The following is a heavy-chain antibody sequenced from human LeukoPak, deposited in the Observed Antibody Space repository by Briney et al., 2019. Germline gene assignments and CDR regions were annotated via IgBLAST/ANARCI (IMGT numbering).Heavy chain of an antibody. CDR2: ITNSGGTT. D-gene: IGHD5-24*01. CDR3: ARSRRDNYYYYYGMDV. Sequence: GGSLRLSCAASGFTFSSYAMSWVRQAPGKGLEWVSGITNSGGTTYDADSVRGRFTISRDNSKNTLYLQMNSLRAEDTAVYYCARSRRDNYYYYYGMDVWGQGTTVTVSS. V-gene: IGHV3-23*01. CDR1: GFTFSSYA. J-gene: IGHJ6*02.